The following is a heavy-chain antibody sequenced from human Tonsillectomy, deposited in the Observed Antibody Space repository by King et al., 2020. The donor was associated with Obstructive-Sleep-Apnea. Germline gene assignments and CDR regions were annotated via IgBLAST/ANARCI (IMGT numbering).Heavy chain of an antibody. V-gene: IGHV4-59*01. D-gene: IGHD1-26*01. CDR1: GGSISSYY. Sequence: VKLQESGPGLVKPSATLSLTCPVSGGSISSYYWSWIRQPPGKGLEWIGYIYYSGSTNYNPSLKSRVTISVDTSKNQFSLKLSSVTAADTAVYYCARDSGSYYFDYWGQGTLVTVSS. J-gene: IGHJ4*02. CDR2: IYYSGST. CDR3: ARDSGSYYFDY.